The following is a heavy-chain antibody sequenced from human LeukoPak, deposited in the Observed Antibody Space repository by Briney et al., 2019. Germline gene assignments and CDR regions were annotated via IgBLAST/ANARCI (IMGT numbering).Heavy chain of an antibody. J-gene: IGHJ4*02. D-gene: IGHD2-15*01. CDR3: AKADIVVVVAANLDY. V-gene: IGHV3-30*18. Sequence: PGGSLRLSCAASGFTFSSYGMHWVRQAPGKGLEWVAVISYDGSNKYYADSVKGRFTISRDNSKNTLYLQMNSLRAEDTAVYYCAKADIVVVVAANLDYWGQGNLVTVSS. CDR2: ISYDGSNK. CDR1: GFTFSSYG.